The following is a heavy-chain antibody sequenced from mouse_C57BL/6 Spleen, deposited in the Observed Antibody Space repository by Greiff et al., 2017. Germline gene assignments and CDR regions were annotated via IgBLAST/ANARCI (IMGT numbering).Heavy chain of an antibody. CDR2: IYPGSGST. CDR1: GYTFTSYW. J-gene: IGHJ1*03. CDR3: ARSRGAYFDV. V-gene: IGHV1-55*01. Sequence: QVQLQQPGAELVKPGASVKMSCKASGYTFTSYWITWVKQRPGQGLEWIGDIYPGSGSTNYNENFKSKATLTVDTSYSTAYMQLSSLTSDDSAVYYCARSRGAYFDVWGTGTTVTVSS.